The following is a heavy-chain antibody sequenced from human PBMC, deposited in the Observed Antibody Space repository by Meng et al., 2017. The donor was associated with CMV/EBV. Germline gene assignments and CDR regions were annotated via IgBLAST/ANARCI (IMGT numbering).Heavy chain of an antibody. V-gene: IGHV3-23*01. CDR2: ISGSGTST. J-gene: IGHJ4*02. Sequence: GESLKISCAASGFTFSTYAMGWVRQAPGKGLEWVSAISGSGTSTYYADSVKGRFTISRDNSKNTLYLQMNSLRVEDTAVYYCAKEPSSWYRPSFDYWGQGTLVTVSS. CDR1: GFTFSTYA. D-gene: IGHD6-13*01. CDR3: AKEPSSWYRPSFDY.